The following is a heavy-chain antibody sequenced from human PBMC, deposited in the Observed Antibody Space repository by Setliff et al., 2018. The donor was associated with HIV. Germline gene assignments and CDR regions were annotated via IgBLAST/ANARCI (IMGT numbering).Heavy chain of an antibody. D-gene: IGHD2-2*01. CDR3: ARAGGGATDQAFDI. Sequence: VASVKVPCKAFGYTFTSYFLHWVRQAPGQGLEWLGIIDPNGGATNNAQKLQGRLTVTTDTSTGTLYMELSNLRSDDSAVYYCARAGGGATDQAFDIWGQGTMVTVSS. J-gene: IGHJ3*02. CDR1: GYTFTSYF. CDR2: IDPNGGAT. V-gene: IGHV1-46*01.